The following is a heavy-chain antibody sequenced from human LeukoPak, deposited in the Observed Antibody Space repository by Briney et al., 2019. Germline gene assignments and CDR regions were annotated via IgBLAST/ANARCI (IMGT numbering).Heavy chain of an antibody. V-gene: IGHV5-51*01. CDR1: GYSFTSYW. Sequence: PGESLKISCKGSGYSFTSYWIGWVRQLPGKGLEWMGMIYPGDSDTRYSPSFQGQVTISADKSISTAYLQWSSLKASDTAMYYCARLWEDSSGYYLLGGFDYWGQGTLVTVSS. CDR3: ARLWEDSSGYYLLGGFDY. D-gene: IGHD3-22*01. CDR2: IYPGDSDT. J-gene: IGHJ4*02.